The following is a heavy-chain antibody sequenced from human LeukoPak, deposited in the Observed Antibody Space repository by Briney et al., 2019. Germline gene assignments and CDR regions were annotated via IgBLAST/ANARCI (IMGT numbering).Heavy chain of an antibody. Sequence: GGSLRLSCAASGFTFSDYYMSWIRQAPGKGLEWVSYISSGSTIYYADSVKGRFTISRDNAKNSLYLQMNSLRAEDTAVYYCARGPRGVPIYCYGMDVWGQGTTVTVSS. CDR3: ARGPRGVPIYCYGMDV. CDR2: ISSGSTI. CDR1: GFTFSDYY. J-gene: IGHJ6*02. D-gene: IGHD3-10*01. V-gene: IGHV3-11*01.